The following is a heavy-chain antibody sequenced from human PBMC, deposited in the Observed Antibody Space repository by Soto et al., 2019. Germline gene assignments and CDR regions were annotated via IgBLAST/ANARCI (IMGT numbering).Heavy chain of an antibody. V-gene: IGHV4-31*03. Sequence: QVQLQESGPGLVKPSQTLSLTCTVSGGSISSGGYYWSCIRQHNGKGLEWIVYIYYIASTYYNPSLQRRVTISVDTAKKHFSLKLSSVNAADTAVYYCARVGEKWEPQSDYWCQGTLVTVSS. D-gene: IGHD1-26*01. CDR3: ARVGEKWEPQSDY. CDR1: GGSISSGGYY. CDR2: IYYIAST. J-gene: IGHJ4*02.